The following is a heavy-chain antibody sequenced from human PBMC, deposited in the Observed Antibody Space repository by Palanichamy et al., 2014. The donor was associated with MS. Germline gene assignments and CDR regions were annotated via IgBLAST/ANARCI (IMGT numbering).Heavy chain of an antibody. V-gene: IGHV4-59*03. CDR1: GGSIRNYY. J-gene: IGHJ5*02. CDR3: ASWITRIRGPAPGGWFDP. CDR2: IYYSGTT. Sequence: QVQLQESGPGLVKPSETLSLTCTVSGGSIRNYYWNWIRQSPGKGLEWIGYIYYSGTTSYNPSLKSRVTMSIDTSNNQFSLKLNSVTAADTAVYYCASWITRIRGPAPGGWFDPWGQGTLVAVSS. D-gene: IGHD3-10*01.